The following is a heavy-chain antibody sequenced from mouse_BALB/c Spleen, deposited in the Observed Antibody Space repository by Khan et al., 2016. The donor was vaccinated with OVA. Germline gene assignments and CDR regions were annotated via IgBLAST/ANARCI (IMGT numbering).Heavy chain of an antibody. CDR1: GYSITSDYA. V-gene: IGHV3-2*02. CDR2: ISYSGST. Sequence: EVELVESGPGLVKPSQSLSLTCTVTGYSITSDYAWNWIRQFPGNKLEWMGYISYSGSTNYNPALKSRISITRDTSKNQFFLQLNSVTTEDTATYYCARDVSRYNYAMDYWGQGTSVTVSS. J-gene: IGHJ4*01. D-gene: IGHD1-1*01. CDR3: ARDVSRYNYAMDY.